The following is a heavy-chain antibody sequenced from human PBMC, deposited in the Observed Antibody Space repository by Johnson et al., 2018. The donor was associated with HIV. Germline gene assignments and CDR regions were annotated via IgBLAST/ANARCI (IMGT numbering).Heavy chain of an antibody. CDR2: INWNGDST. J-gene: IGHJ3*02. CDR1: GFTFSTYD. CDR3: ARDPTIAWDLKGDAFDI. Sequence: EVQLVESGGGVVQPGRSLRLSCAASGFTFSTYDMHWVRQAPGKGLEWVSGINWNGDSTGYADSVKGRFTISRDNAKNSLYLQMNSLRAEDTALYYCARDPTIAWDLKGDAFDIWGQGTMVTVSS. V-gene: IGHV3-20*04. D-gene: IGHD1-26*01.